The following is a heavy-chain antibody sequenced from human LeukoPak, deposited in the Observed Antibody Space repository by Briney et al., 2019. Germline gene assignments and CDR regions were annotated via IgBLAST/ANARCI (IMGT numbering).Heavy chain of an antibody. Sequence: GGSLRLSCAASGFTFSSYSMNWVRQAPGKGLEWVSSISSSSYIYYAGSVKGRFTISRDNAKNSLYLQMNSLRAEDTAVYYCARSSPHCSSTSCYNDAFDIWGQGTMVTVSS. D-gene: IGHD2-2*02. V-gene: IGHV3-21*01. J-gene: IGHJ3*02. CDR3: ARSSPHCSSTSCYNDAFDI. CDR2: ISSSSYI. CDR1: GFTFSSYS.